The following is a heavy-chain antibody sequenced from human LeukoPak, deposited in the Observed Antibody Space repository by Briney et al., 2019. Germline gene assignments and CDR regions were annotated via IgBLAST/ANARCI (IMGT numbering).Heavy chain of an antibody. CDR2: IKQDGSEK. CDR3: TTVFVYHFDY. V-gene: IGHV3-7*03. CDR1: GFTFSSYW. D-gene: IGHD2-2*02. J-gene: IGHJ4*02. Sequence: GGSLRLSCAASGFTFSSYWMSWVRQAPGKGLEWVANIKQDGSEKYYVDSVKGRFTISRDNAKNSLYLQMNSLKTEDTAVYYCTTVFVYHFDYWGQGTLVTVSP.